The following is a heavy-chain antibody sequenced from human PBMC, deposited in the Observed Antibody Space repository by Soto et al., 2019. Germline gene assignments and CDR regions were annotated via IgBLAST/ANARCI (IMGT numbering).Heavy chain of an antibody. CDR3: ANTCSSTSCYSLGYFDY. Sequence: PGGSLRLSCAASGFTFSSYAMSWVRQAPGKGLEWVSAISGSGGSTYYADSVKGRFTISRDNSKNTLYLQMNSLRAEDTAVYYCANTCSSTSCYSLGYFDYWGQGTLVTVSS. CDR1: GFTFSSYA. J-gene: IGHJ4*02. CDR2: ISGSGGST. D-gene: IGHD2-2*01. V-gene: IGHV3-23*01.